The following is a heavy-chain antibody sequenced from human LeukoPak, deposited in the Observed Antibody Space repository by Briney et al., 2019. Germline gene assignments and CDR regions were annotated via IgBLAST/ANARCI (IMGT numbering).Heavy chain of an antibody. CDR2: IYYSGST. J-gene: IGHJ4*02. V-gene: IGHV4-59*01. CDR1: GGSISSYY. CDR3: ARVSDFGDYLIN. Sequence: SETLCLTCTVSGGSISSYYWSWIRQPPGKGLEWIGYIYYSGSTNYNPSLKSRVTISVDTSKNQFSLKLSSVTAADTAVYYCARVSDFGDYLINWGQGTLVTVSS. D-gene: IGHD4-17*01.